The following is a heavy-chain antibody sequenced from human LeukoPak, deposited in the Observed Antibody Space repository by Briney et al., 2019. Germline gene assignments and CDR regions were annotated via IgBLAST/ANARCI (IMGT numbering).Heavy chain of an antibody. Sequence: PSETLSLTCTVSDASISGYYWSWIQQPPGEGLEWIAYFYYTGTRNYNPSLKSRVTVSVDTSKNQFSLTLTSVTAADTAVYYCASVLYGANGFDYWGQGTPVTVSS. CDR2: FYYTGTR. J-gene: IGHJ4*02. D-gene: IGHD4-23*01. CDR3: ASVLYGANGFDY. V-gene: IGHV4-59*01. CDR1: DASISGYY.